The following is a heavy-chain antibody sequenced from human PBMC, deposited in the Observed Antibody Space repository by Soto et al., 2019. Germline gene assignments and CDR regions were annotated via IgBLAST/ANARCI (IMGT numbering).Heavy chain of an antibody. V-gene: IGHV3-11*01. D-gene: IGHD6-19*01. Sequence: GGSLRLSCAASGFKFGDHYMTWIRQAPGKGLEWVSKISGDGTTQYYADSVKGRFTVSRDNAKNSLHLQMNSLRAEDTALYYCAGDGNWLDVYFDVWGQGTPVTVSS. CDR3: AGDGNWLDVYFDV. CDR2: ISGDGTTQ. J-gene: IGHJ4*02. CDR1: GFKFGDHY.